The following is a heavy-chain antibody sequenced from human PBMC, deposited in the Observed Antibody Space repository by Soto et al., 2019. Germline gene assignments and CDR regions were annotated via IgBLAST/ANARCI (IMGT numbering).Heavy chain of an antibody. CDR1: GFTFSNAW. D-gene: IGHD3-22*01. V-gene: IGHV3-15*01. J-gene: IGHJ3*02. Sequence: VGSLRLSCAASGFTFSNAWMSWVRQAPGKGLEWVGRIKSKTDGGTTDYAAPVKGRFTISRDDSKNTLYLQMNSLKTEDTAVYYCTTDRLYYYDSSGSDAFDIWGQGTMVTVSS. CDR2: IKSKTDGGTT. CDR3: TTDRLYYYDSSGSDAFDI.